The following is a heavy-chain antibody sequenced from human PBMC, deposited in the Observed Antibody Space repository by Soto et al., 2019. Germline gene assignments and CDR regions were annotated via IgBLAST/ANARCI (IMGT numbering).Heavy chain of an antibody. CDR2: IYYSGST. J-gene: IGHJ5*02. CDR1: GGSISSSSYY. V-gene: IGHV4-39*01. CDR3: ARDRITIFGVVTHNWFDP. D-gene: IGHD3-3*01. Sequence: SETLSLTCTVSGGSISSSSYYWGRIRQPPGKGLEWIGSIYYSGSTYYNPSLKSRVTISVDTSKNQFSLKLSSVTAADTAVYYCARDRITIFGVVTHNWFDPWGQGTLVTV.